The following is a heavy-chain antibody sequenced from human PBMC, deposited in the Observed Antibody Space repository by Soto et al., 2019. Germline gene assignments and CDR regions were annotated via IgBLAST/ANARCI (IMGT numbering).Heavy chain of an antibody. CDR1: GSTFNIFA. D-gene: IGHD1-26*01. CDR2: IVVDSNTA. Sequence: QVVLLQSGAEVKEPGSSVRVSCQVSGSTFNIFAFSWVRQAPGHGPEWMGGIVVDSNTAEYSQRFQDRVTITADTSTDTLYMELGSLTFEDTAVYYCARAIKRWEVNYYFDFWGQGTLVTVSS. CDR3: ARAIKRWEVNYYFDF. V-gene: IGHV1-69*06. J-gene: IGHJ4*02.